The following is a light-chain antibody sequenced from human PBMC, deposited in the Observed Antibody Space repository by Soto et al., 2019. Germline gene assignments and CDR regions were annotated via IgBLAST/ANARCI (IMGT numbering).Light chain of an antibody. CDR1: QSVSNN. J-gene: IGKJ1*01. CDR2: GAS. Sequence: EIVMTQSPATLSVSPGGRATLSCRASQSVSNNYLAWYQQKPGQAPRLLIYGASTRATGIPARFSSSGSGTEFTLTISSLQSEDFAVYYCQRYNNWPRTFGQGTKVDIK. CDR3: QRYNNWPRT. V-gene: IGKV3-15*01.